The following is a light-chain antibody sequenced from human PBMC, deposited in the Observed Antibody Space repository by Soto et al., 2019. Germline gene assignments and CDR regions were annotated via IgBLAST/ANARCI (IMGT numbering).Light chain of an antibody. J-gene: IGKJ5*01. Sequence: EIVLTQSPGTLSLSPGQRATLSRRAGQSVSNRYLAWYQQKPGQAPRLLIYGASHRATGIPDRVSSSASGTDFTRTISRLEPEDVEVYYCRQYVDSPITFGQGTRLEI. V-gene: IGKV3-20*01. CDR3: RQYVDSPIT. CDR1: QSVSNRY. CDR2: GAS.